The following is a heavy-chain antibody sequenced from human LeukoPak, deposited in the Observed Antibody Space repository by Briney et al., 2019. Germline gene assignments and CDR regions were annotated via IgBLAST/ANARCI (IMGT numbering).Heavy chain of an antibody. CDR1: GGSISSYY. D-gene: IGHD2-2*01. Sequence: PSETLSLTCTVSGGSISSYYWSWIRQPAGKGLEWIGRIYTSGGTNYNPSLKSRVTMSVDTSKNQFSLKLSSVTAADTAVYYCARDQRPAAMAGSYYYGMDVWGQGTTVTVSS. V-gene: IGHV4-4*07. CDR2: IYTSGGT. CDR3: ARDQRPAAMAGSYYYGMDV. J-gene: IGHJ6*02.